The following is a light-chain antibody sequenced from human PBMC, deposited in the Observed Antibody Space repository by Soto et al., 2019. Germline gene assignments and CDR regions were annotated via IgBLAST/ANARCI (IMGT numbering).Light chain of an antibody. CDR3: QQYKSPPWT. CDR2: RAS. V-gene: IGKV1-5*03. J-gene: IGKJ1*01. CDR1: ESINNW. Sequence: DIPMTQSPPTLSASVGDRVTISCRASESINNWLAWYQHKPGKAPKLLIYRASSLESGVPSRFSGSGSGKEFTLTNSSLQPDDFATYYCQQYKSPPWTFGQGTKVEIK.